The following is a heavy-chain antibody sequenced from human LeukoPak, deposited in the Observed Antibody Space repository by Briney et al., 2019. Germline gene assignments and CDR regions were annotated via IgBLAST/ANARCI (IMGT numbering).Heavy chain of an antibody. Sequence: GGSLRLSCAASGFTFSSYGMHWVRQAPGKGLEWVAVISYDGSNKYYADSVKGRFTISRDNAKNSLYLQMNSLRAEDTALYHCARVLSQDDYGGNWDFDYWGQGTLVTVSS. CDR1: GFTFSSYG. V-gene: IGHV3-30*03. J-gene: IGHJ4*02. CDR2: ISYDGSNK. D-gene: IGHD4-23*01. CDR3: ARVLSQDDYGGNWDFDY.